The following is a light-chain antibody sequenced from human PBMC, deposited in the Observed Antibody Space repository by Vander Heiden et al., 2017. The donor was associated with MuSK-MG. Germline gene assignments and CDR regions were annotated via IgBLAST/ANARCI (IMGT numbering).Light chain of an antibody. CDR2: RNN. CDR1: NNNVGNEG. Sequence: QAGLTQPPSVSKGLRQTATLTCTGNNNNVGNEGAAWLQQHQGHPPKLLSYRNNNRPSGISERFSASRSGNTASLTITGLQPEDEADYYCSAWDSSLSVWVFGGGTKLTVI. J-gene: IGLJ3*02. V-gene: IGLV10-54*01. CDR3: SAWDSSLSVWV.